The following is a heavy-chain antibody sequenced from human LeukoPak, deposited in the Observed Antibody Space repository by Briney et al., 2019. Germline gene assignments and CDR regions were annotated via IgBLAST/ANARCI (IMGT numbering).Heavy chain of an antibody. J-gene: IGHJ5*02. V-gene: IGHV1-46*01. CDR2: INPSGGST. CDR3: ARTGIWSDMEDWFDP. CDR1: GYTFTNYY. Sequence: ASVKVSCKASGYTFTNYYMHWVRQAPGQGLEWMGIINPSGGSTSYAQKFQGRVTMTRDTSTSTVYMELRSLRSDDTAVYYCARTGIWSDMEDWFDPWGQGTLVTVSS. D-gene: IGHD3-3*01.